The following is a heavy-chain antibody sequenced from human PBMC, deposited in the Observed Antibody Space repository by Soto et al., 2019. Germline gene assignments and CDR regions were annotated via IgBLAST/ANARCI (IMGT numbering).Heavy chain of an antibody. D-gene: IGHD2-2*01. Sequence: ASVKVSCKASGYTFTSYGISWVRQAPGQGLEWMGWISAYNGNTNYAQKLQGRVTMTTDTSTSTAYMELRSLRSDDTAVYYCARDGCSSTSCYAGYNWFDPWGQGTLVTVSS. J-gene: IGHJ5*02. CDR1: GYTFTSYG. V-gene: IGHV1-18*01. CDR2: ISAYNGNT. CDR3: ARDGCSSTSCYAGYNWFDP.